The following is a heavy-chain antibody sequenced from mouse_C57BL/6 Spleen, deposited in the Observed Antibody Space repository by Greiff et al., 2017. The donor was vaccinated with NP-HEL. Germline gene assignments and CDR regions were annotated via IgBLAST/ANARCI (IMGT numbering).Heavy chain of an antibody. D-gene: IGHD3-2*02. CDR1: GFTFSSYA. J-gene: IGHJ3*01. Sequence: EVQLVESGGGLVKPGGSLKLSCAASGFTFSSYAMSWVRQTPEKRLEWVATISDGGSYTYYPDNVKGRFTISRDNAKNNLYLQMSHLKSEDTAMYYCARPTAQATEFAYWGQGTLVTVSA. V-gene: IGHV5-4*01. CDR2: ISDGGSYT. CDR3: ARPTAQATEFAY.